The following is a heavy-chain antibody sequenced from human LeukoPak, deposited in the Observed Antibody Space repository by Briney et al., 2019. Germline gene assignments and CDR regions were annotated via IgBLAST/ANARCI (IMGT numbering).Heavy chain of an antibody. CDR3: ARLGVMATMIDY. CDR2: IYYSGST. Sequence: PSETLSLTCTVSGGSISSYYWSWIRQPPGKGLEWIGYIYYSGSTNYNPSLKSRVTISVDTSKNQFSLKLSSVTAADTAVYYCARLGVMATMIDYWGQGTLVTVSS. D-gene: IGHD5-24*01. CDR1: GGSISSYY. V-gene: IGHV4-59*08. J-gene: IGHJ4*02.